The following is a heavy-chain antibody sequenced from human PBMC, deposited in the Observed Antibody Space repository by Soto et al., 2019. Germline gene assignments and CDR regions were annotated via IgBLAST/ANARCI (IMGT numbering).Heavy chain of an antibody. J-gene: IGHJ6*02. CDR1: GYTFTSYG. D-gene: IGHD5-12*01. CDR2: ISAYNGKT. CDR3: AIGGDVNYYHGLDV. V-gene: IGHV1-18*01. Sequence: QVQLVQSGGEVKKPGASVKLSCTASGYTFTSYGISWVRQAPGQGLEWMGRISAYNGKTNYAQNVQGRVTMTSDTSTRTVYMDLSSLRSDDTAVYYFAIGGDVNYYHGLDVWGQGTTVTVSS.